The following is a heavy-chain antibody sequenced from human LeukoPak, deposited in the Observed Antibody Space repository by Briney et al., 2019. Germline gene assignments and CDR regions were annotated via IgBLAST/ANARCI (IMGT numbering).Heavy chain of an antibody. V-gene: IGHV4-34*01. CDR2: INHSGST. J-gene: IGHJ4*02. Sequence: KPSETLSLTCAVYGGSFSGYYWSWIRQPPGKGLEWIGEINHSGSTNYNPSLKSRVTISVDTSKNQFSLKLSSATAADTAVYYCARVPMGLPIDYWGQGTLVTVSS. CDR3: ARVPMGLPIDY. D-gene: IGHD3-16*01. CDR1: GGSFSGYY.